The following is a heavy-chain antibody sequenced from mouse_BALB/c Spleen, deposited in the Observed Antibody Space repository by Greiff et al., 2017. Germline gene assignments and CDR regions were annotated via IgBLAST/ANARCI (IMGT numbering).Heavy chain of an antibody. V-gene: IGHV1-7*01. CDR2: INPSTGYT. CDR3: ARDWEDAY. J-gene: IGHJ3*01. D-gene: IGHD4-1*01. Sequence: VQLQQSGAELAKPGASVKMSCKASGYTFTSYWMHWVKQRPGQGLEWIGYINPSTGYTEYNQKFKDKATLTADKSSSTAYMQLSSLTSEDSAVYYCARDWEDAYWGQGTLVTVSA. CDR1: GYTFTSYW.